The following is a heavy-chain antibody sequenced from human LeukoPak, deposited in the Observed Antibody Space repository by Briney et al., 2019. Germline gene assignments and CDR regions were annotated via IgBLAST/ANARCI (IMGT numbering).Heavy chain of an antibody. CDR1: GFTFSDYY. D-gene: IGHD3-10*01. Sequence: GGSLRLSCAASGFTFSDYYMSWIRQAPGKGLEWVSYISSSGSTIYYPDSVKGRFTISRDNAKNSLYLQMNSLRAEDTAVYYCARDSQDYYGSGSYTDYWGQGTLVTVSS. CDR3: ARDSQDYYGSGSYTDY. CDR2: ISSSGSTI. V-gene: IGHV3-11*01. J-gene: IGHJ4*02.